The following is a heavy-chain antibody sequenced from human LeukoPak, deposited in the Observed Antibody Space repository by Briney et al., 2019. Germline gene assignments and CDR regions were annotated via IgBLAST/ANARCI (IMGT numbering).Heavy chain of an antibody. J-gene: IGHJ3*02. Sequence: ASMKVSCKASGYTFTSYDINWVRQATGQGLEWMGWMNPNSGNTVYAQKFQGRLTMTRNTSISTAYMELSSLGSEDTAMYYCAVHAFDIWGQGTMVTVSS. CDR1: GYTFTSYD. CDR2: MNPNSGNT. CDR3: AVHAFDI. V-gene: IGHV1-8*01.